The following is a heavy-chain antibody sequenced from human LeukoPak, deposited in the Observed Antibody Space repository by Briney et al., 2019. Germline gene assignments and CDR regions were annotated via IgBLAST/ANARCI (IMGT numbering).Heavy chain of an antibody. CDR1: SGSISTSNYY. Sequence: PSETLSLTCTVSSGSISTSNYYWGWVRQPPGKGLEWIGYIYYSGSTNYNPSLKSRVTISVDTSKKQFSLKLSSVTAADTAVYYCARATGYSSTWLDYWGQGTLVTVSS. D-gene: IGHD6-13*01. CDR3: ARATGYSSTWLDY. V-gene: IGHV4-61*05. CDR2: IYYSGST. J-gene: IGHJ4*02.